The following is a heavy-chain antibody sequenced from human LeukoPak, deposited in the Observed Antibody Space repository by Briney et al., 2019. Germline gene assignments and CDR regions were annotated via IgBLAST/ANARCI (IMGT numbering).Heavy chain of an antibody. CDR1: GFTFSSYG. J-gene: IGHJ1*01. Sequence: GGSLRLSCAASGFTFSSYGMHWVRQAPGKGLEWVAFIRYDGINKYYADSVKGRFTISRDNSKNTLYLQMNSLRAEDTAVYYCANPLHLPYCGGDCYSFQHWGQGTLVTVSS. CDR2: IRYDGINK. D-gene: IGHD2-21*02. V-gene: IGHV3-30*02. CDR3: ANPLHLPYCGGDCYSFQH.